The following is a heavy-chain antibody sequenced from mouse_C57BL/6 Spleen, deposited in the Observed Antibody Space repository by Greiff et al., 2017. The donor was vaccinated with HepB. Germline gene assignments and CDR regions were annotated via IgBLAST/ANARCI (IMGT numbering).Heavy chain of an antibody. Sequence: QVHVKQSGAELVRPGASVTLSCKASGYTFTDYEMHWVKQTPVHGLEWIGAIDPETGGTAYNQKFKGKAILTADKSSSTAYMELRSLTSEDSAVYYCTKIYYGSSYVDWGQGTTLTVSS. CDR1: GYTFTDYE. J-gene: IGHJ2*01. V-gene: IGHV1-15*01. CDR3: TKIYYGSSYVD. D-gene: IGHD1-1*01. CDR2: IDPETGGT.